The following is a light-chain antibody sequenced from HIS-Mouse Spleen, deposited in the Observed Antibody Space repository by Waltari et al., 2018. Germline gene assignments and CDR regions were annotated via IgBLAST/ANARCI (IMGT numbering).Light chain of an antibody. CDR3: SSYTSSSTV. Sequence: LTQPPSVSGSPGQSVTISCTGTSSDVGSYNRVSWYQQPPGTAPKLMIYEVSNRPSGVPDRFSGSKSGNTASLTISGLQAEDEADYYCSSYTSSSTVFGTGTKVTVL. J-gene: IGLJ1*01. CDR2: EVS. V-gene: IGLV2-18*02. CDR1: SSDVGSYNR.